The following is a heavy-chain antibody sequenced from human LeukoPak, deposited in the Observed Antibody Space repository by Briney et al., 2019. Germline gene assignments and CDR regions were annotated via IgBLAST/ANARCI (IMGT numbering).Heavy chain of an antibody. CDR1: GFTFTSYG. D-gene: IGHD6-19*01. V-gene: IGHV3-21*01. Sequence: PGGSLRLSCAASGFTFTSYGMNWVRQAPGKGLEWVSYINTRGTHIDYADSVKGRFTISRDNAKNSLFLQMNSLGPEDTAVYYCASRASCWTDVDAFDIWGQGTMVIVSS. J-gene: IGHJ3*02. CDR3: ASRASCWTDVDAFDI. CDR2: INTRGTHI.